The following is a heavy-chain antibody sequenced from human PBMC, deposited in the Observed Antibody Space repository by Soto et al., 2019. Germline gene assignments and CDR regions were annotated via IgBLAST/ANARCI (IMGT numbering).Heavy chain of an antibody. V-gene: IGHV3-30-3*01. D-gene: IGHD5-18*01. CDR3: ASATIGDHSAFEI. CDR2: ISSDGSKK. J-gene: IGHJ3*02. CDR1: GFTFSSYA. Sequence: QVQLVESGGGVVQPGRSLRLSCAASGFTFSSYAMHWVRQAPGKGLEWVAVISSDGSKKYYADSGKGRFTIFRDNSKNTLYLQVTSPRPEVTGVFYCASATIGDHSAFEILGHGTMVAVSS.